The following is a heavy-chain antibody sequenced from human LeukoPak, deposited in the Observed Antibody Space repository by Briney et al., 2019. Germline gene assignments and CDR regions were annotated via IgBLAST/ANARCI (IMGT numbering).Heavy chain of an antibody. J-gene: IGHJ4*02. D-gene: IGHD5-24*01. V-gene: IGHV4-34*01. CDR1: GGSLRSYY. CDR3: ARVGGWLQLKRWGFDY. Sequence: SETLTLTCTVYGGSLRSYYWSWIRQSPGKGLEWIGEVSHSGTTTYNPSLKGRVIISMDTSKRQFSLKVTSVTAADTAIYYCARVGGWLQLKRWGFDYWGQGTPVTVSS. CDR2: VSHSGTT.